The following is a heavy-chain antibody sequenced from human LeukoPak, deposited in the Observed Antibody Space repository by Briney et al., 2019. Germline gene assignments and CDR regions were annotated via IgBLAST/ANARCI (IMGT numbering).Heavy chain of an antibody. Sequence: GGSLRLSCAASGFTFSSNYMSWVRQAPGKGLEWVSVIYSGGSTYYADSVKGRFTISRDNSKNTLYLQMNSLRAEDTAVYYCARDDSDSLAFDIWGQGTMVTVSS. CDR3: ARDDSDSLAFDI. D-gene: IGHD2-15*01. CDR1: GFTFSSNY. CDR2: IYSGGST. V-gene: IGHV3-53*01. J-gene: IGHJ3*02.